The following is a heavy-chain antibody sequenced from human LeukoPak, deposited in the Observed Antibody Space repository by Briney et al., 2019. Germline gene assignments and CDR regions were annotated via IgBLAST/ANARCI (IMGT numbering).Heavy chain of an antibody. V-gene: IGHV3-74*01. CDR3: APSSLTFSNGWYGY. Sequence: GGSLRLSCAASGFTFSSYWMHWVRQAPGKGLVWVSRINTDGSSTSYAASVKGRFTISRDNAKNTLYLQMNSLRAEDTAVYYCAPSSLTFSNGWYGYWGQGTLVTVSS. CDR2: INTDGSST. CDR1: GFTFSSYW. J-gene: IGHJ4*02. D-gene: IGHD6-19*01.